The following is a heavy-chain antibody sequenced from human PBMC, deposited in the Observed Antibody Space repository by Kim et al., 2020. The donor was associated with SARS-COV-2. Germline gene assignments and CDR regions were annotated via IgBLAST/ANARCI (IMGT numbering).Heavy chain of an antibody. CDR1: GFTFTSSA. J-gene: IGHJ6*02. D-gene: IGHD6-19*01. CDR2: IVVGSGNT. Sequence: SVKVSCKASGFTFTSSAVQWVRQARGQRLEWIGWIVVGSGNTNYAQKFQERVTITRDMSTSTAYMELSSLRSEDTAVYYCAADSHSSGWLASVYYYYYGMDVWGQGTTVTVSS. V-gene: IGHV1-58*01. CDR3: AADSHSSGWLASVYYYYYGMDV.